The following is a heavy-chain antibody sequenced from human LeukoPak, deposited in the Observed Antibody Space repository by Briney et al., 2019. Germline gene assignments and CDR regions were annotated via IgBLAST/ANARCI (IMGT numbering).Heavy chain of an antibody. D-gene: IGHD3-16*01. CDR2: INPSGGST. CDR3: ARESRGGYYFDY. V-gene: IGHV1-46*01. Sequence: ASVKVSCKASGYTFTSYYMHWVRQAPGQGREWMGIINPSGGSTSYAQKFQGRVTMTRDTSTSTVYMELSSLRSEDTAVYYCARESRGGYYFDYWGQGTLVTVSS. CDR1: GYTFTSYY. J-gene: IGHJ4*02.